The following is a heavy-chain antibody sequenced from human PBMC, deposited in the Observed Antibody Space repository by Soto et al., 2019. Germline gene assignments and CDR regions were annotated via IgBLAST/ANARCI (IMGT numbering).Heavy chain of an antibody. V-gene: IGHV1-69*13. CDR1: GGTFSSYA. CDR3: ARDPDSSGYLTHPNYYYGMDV. Sequence: GASVKVSCKASGGTFSSYAISWVRQAPGQGLEWMGGIIPIFGTANYAQKFQGRVTITADESTSTAYMELSSLRSEDTAVYYCARDPDSSGYLTHPNYYYGMDVWGQGTTVTVSS. D-gene: IGHD3-22*01. CDR2: IIPIFGTA. J-gene: IGHJ6*02.